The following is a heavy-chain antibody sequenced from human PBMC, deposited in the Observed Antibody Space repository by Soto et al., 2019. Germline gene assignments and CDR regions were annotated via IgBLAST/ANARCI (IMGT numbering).Heavy chain of an antibody. D-gene: IGHD3-16*01. CDR2: IIPVFNTP. Sequence: QEQLVQSGAEVKKPGSSVKVSCKDSGGLFSSFAISWVRQAPGQGLEWLGGIIPVFNTPYYAQKFQGRVTITADESTNTAYMELSSLRSEDTAMYYCARGDSPYVWFNEFWGQGSLATVSS. V-gene: IGHV1-69*01. J-gene: IGHJ4*02. CDR3: ARGDSPYVWFNEF. CDR1: GGLFSSFA.